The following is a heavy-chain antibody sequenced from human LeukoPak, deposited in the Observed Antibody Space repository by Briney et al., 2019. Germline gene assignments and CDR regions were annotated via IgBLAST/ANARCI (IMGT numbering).Heavy chain of an antibody. CDR1: GFTFSRYS. CDR2: ISSGSGTV. Sequence: GGSLRLSCVASGFTFSRYSMNWVRQAPGKGLEWLSFISSGSGTVHYADSVEGRFTISRDNAKNSLYLQMNSLRDEDTAVYYCARYWYDDGAFDIWGQGTMVTVSS. V-gene: IGHV3-48*02. D-gene: IGHD3-3*01. CDR3: ARYWYDDGAFDI. J-gene: IGHJ3*02.